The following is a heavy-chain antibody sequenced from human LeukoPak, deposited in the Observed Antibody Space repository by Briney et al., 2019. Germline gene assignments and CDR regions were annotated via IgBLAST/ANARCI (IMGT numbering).Heavy chain of an antibody. Sequence: SETLSLTCAVYGGSFSGYYWTWIRQPPGKGLGWIGEINHSGSTNYNPSLKSRLTISVDTSKNQFSLKLSSVTAADTAVYYCARSGYSSGWLGYWGQGTLVTVSS. CDR3: ARSGYSSGWLGY. CDR2: INHSGST. D-gene: IGHD6-19*01. CDR1: GGSFSGYY. V-gene: IGHV4-34*01. J-gene: IGHJ4*02.